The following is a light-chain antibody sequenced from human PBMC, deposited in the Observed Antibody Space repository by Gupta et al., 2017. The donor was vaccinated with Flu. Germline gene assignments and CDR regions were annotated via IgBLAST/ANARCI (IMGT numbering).Light chain of an antibody. Sequence: QSGLTQPPSLLGAAGQRPTISCAGRFSNLGAGYDVHLYQQHPRTAHTLLLSGYHHRPSRVPNPVSCSKSSTSTSLAITGLQADDEDDYYCQSYDSSLSGSVFGGGTKLTVL. V-gene: IGLV1-40*01. CDR1: FSNLGAGYD. CDR3: QSYDSSLSGSV. J-gene: IGLJ3*02. CDR2: GYH.